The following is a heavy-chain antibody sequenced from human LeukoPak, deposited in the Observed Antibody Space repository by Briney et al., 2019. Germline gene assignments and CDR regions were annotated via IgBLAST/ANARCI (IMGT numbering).Heavy chain of an antibody. CDR3: ARRFEYSSLRINWFDP. V-gene: IGHV3-7*01. CDR2: IKQDGSEK. J-gene: IGHJ5*02. Sequence: TGGSLKLSGFGSGFNFTTNTMSGSRRAPGKGLGGLANIKQDGSEKYYVDSVKGRFTISRDNAKNSLYLQMNSLRAEDTAVYYCARRFEYSSLRINWFDPWGQGTLVTVSS. D-gene: IGHD6-6*01. CDR1: GFNFTTNT.